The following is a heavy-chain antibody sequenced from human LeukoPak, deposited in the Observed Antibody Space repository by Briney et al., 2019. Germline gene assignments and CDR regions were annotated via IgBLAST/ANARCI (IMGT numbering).Heavy chain of an antibody. V-gene: IGHV3-23*05. CDR1: GFTFSSYA. CDR2: ITSTSSST. CDR3: AKGGATLMQGFDY. J-gene: IGHJ4*02. D-gene: IGHD2-15*01. Sequence: GGSLRLSCAVSGFTFSSYAMHWVRQAPGKGLECVSSITSTSSSTFYADSVKGRFTISRDNSKKTLHLQMNSVRAEDTAVYYCAKGGATLMQGFDYWGQGTLVTVSS.